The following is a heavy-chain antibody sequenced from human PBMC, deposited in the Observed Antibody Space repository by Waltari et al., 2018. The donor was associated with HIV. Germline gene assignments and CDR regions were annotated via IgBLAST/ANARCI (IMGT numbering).Heavy chain of an antibody. D-gene: IGHD2-8*01. V-gene: IGHV4-39*01. CDR1: GASISSSSYY. CDR2: MYYSGST. J-gene: IGHJ3*02. CDR3: ARHRGESVSDAFDM. Sequence: QLQLQESGPGLVKPLETLSLTCTVSGASISSSSYYWGWIRQPPGKGLEWIGSMYYSGSTYYNPSLKSRVSISVATSKNQFSLKLSSVTAADTAVYYCARHRGESVSDAFDMWGQGTMVTVSS.